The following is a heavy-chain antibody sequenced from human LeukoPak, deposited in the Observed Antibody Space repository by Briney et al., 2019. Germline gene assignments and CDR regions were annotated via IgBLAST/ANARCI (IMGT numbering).Heavy chain of an antibody. J-gene: IGHJ2*01. CDR2: IIPIFGTA. CDR1: GGTFSSYA. Sequence: GASVKVSCKASGGTFSSYAISWVRQAPGQGLEWMGGIIPIFGTANYAQKFQGRVTITADEFTSTAYMELSSLRSEDTAVYYCARADILTGYYTDYWYFDLWGRGTLVTVSS. V-gene: IGHV1-69*13. CDR3: ARADILTGYYTDYWYFDL. D-gene: IGHD3-9*01.